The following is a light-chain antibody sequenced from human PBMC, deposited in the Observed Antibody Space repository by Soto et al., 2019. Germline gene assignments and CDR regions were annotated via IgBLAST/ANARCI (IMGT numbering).Light chain of an antibody. CDR2: GAS. V-gene: IGKV3-15*01. Sequence: LLTQPPATLSVSPGERAPLSCRASESVSSNLAWYQQRPGQAPRLVIYGASTRATGIPARFSGGGSGTEFTLTISSLQSEDFAVYYCQQYNSWPPITFGQGTRLEI. CDR3: QQYNSWPPIT. CDR1: ESVSSN. J-gene: IGKJ5*01.